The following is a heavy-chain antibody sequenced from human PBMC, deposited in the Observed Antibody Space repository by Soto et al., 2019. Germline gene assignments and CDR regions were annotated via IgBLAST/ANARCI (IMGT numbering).Heavy chain of an antibody. D-gene: IGHD5-12*01. J-gene: IGHJ5*02. CDR1: GDSISSANNY. Sequence: QVQLQESGPGLVKPSQTLSLTCTVSGDSISSANNYWSWIRQPPGEVLEWIGFISYSVTTSYSPSLKSRLAISLDTSKNQFSLSLTSVTAADTAVYYCARGRGYSYGLDPWGQGTLVTVSS. CDR3: ARGRGYSYGLDP. CDR2: ISYSVTT. V-gene: IGHV4-30-4*01.